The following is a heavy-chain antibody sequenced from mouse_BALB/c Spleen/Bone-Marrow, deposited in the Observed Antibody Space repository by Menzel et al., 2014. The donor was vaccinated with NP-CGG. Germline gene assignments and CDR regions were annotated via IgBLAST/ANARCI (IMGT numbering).Heavy chain of an antibody. J-gene: IGHJ2*01. CDR1: GFTFSSFG. CDR2: ISSGSSTV. CDR3: ARSRGNFEDFDY. V-gene: IGHV5-17*02. Sequence: EGQGVESGGGLVQPGGSRKLSCAASGFTFSSFGMHWVRQAPEKGLEWVAYISSGSSTVFYADTVKGRFTVSRDNPKNTLFLQMSSLRSEDTAMYYCARSRGNFEDFDYWGRGTTLTVSS. D-gene: IGHD2-1*01.